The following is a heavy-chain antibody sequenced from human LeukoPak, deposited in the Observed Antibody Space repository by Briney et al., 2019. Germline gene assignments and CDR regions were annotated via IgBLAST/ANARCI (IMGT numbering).Heavy chain of an antibody. V-gene: IGHV3-48*02. CDR2: ITWSNNI. J-gene: IGHJ6*02. CDR3: ARDPGNRGYGMDV. CDR1: GFSLSSFS. Sequence: GGSLRLSCAASGFSLSSFSMNWVRQAPGKGLEWVSHITWSNNIYYADSVKCRSTISRDSAKNSLFLQMNSLRDEDAAVYYCARDPGNRGYGMDVWGQGTTVLVSS. D-gene: IGHD2/OR15-2a*01.